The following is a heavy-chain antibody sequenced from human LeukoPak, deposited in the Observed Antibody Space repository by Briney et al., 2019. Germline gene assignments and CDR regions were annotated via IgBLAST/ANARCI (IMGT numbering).Heavy chain of an antibody. D-gene: IGHD1-26*01. Sequence: ASVKVSCKASGYIFTGYYMHWVRQAPGQGLEWMGWIIPNNGGTKYAEKFQGRVSMTRDKSSSTVYMELSRLVSDDTAVYYCTTATYSGSYYLPDYWGQGTLVTVSS. V-gene: IGHV1-2*02. J-gene: IGHJ4*02. CDR1: GYIFTGYY. CDR3: TTATYSGSYYLPDY. CDR2: IIPNNGGT.